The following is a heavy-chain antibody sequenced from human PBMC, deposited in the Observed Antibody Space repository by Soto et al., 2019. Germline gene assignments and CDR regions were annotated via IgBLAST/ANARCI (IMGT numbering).Heavy chain of an antibody. D-gene: IGHD2-8*02. Sequence: QVQLQQWGAGLLKPSETLSLTCAVYGVSFSGYYWTCIRQPPGTGLEWIGEINHSGSTNYNPSLKSRVTISVDTSKHQLSLKLTSVTVADTAVYYCARDKITGLFDYWGQGTLVTVSS. J-gene: IGHJ4*02. CDR1: GVSFSGYY. V-gene: IGHV4-34*01. CDR3: ARDKITGLFDY. CDR2: INHSGST.